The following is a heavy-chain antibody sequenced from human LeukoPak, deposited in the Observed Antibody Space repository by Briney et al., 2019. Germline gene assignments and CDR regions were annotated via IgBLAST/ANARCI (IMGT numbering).Heavy chain of an antibody. CDR2: TSSGSSYI. D-gene: IGHD2-15*01. CDR3: ARDSPSGCSGGSCYTPAAFQH. V-gene: IGHV3-21*01. J-gene: IGHJ1*01. Sequence: PGGSLRLSCAASGFTFSSYSMNWVRQAPGKGLEWVSSTSSGSSYIHYADSVKGRFTISRDNAKNSLYLQMNSLRAEDTAVYYCARDSPSGCSGGSCYTPAAFQHWGQGTLVTVSS. CDR1: GFTFSSYS.